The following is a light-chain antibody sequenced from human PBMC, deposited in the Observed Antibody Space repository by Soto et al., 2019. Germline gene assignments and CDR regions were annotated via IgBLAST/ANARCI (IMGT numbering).Light chain of an antibody. J-gene: IGLJ3*02. CDR3: QAQGTRVSGGV. Sequence: QSVLTQPPSVSGAPGQRVTISCTGSSSNIGAGFDVHWYQQLPGRAPKLLIYGDINRPSGVPDRFSGSKSGTSASLAITGLQDEDEGDYYCQAQGTRVSGGVFGGGTKLAV. V-gene: IGLV1-40*01. CDR1: SSNIGAGFD. CDR2: GDI.